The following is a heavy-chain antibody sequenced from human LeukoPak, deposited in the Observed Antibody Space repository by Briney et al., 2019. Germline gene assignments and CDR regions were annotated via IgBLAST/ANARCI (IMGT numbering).Heavy chain of an antibody. CDR1: GVSFSSNSYY. CDR3: ARQYSGYLRNWFDP. CDR2: INYSGST. J-gene: IGHJ5*02. Sequence: PSETLSLTCTVSGVSFSSNSYYWGWIRQPPGQGLEWIGSINYSGSTFYNPSLKSRVTISVDTSKNQFSLKLSSVTAADTAVYYCARQYSGYLRNWFDPWGQGTLVTVSS. D-gene: IGHD5-12*01. V-gene: IGHV4-39*01.